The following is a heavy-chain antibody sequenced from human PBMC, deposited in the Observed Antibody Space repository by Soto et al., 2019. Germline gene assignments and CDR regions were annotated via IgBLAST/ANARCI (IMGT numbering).Heavy chain of an antibody. V-gene: IGHV1-18*01. D-gene: IGHD3-22*01. CDR1: GYTFTSYA. CDR2: ISAYNGNT. CDR3: ARSYSSGYFPHAEHFDY. J-gene: IGHJ4*02. Sequence: QVQLVQSGAEVKKPGASVKVSCKASGYTFTSYAISWVRQAPGQGLEWMGWISAYNGNTNYAQKLQGRVTMTTDTSTSTAYMELRSLRSDDTAVYYCARSYSSGYFPHAEHFDYWGQGTLVTVSS.